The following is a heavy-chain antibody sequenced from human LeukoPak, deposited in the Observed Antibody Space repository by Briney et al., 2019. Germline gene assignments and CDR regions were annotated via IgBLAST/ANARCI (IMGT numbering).Heavy chain of an antibody. D-gene: IGHD1-26*01. V-gene: IGHV3-66*01. J-gene: IGHJ6*02. CDR3: ARGGSHIYYYYYGMDV. Sequence: PGGSLRLSCAASGFTVSSNYMSWVRQAPGKGLEWVSVIYSGGSTYYADSVKGRFTISRDNSKSTLYLQMNSLRAEDTAVYYCARGGSHIYYYYYGMDVWGQGTTVTVSS. CDR1: GFTVSSNY. CDR2: IYSGGST.